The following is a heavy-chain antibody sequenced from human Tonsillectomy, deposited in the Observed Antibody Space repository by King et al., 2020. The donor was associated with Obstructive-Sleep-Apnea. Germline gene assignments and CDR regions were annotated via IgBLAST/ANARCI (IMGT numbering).Heavy chain of an antibody. CDR3: ARDNYDFWSGYYENGMDV. J-gene: IGHJ6*02. V-gene: IGHV4-39*07. CDR1: GGSISSSSYY. Sequence: QLQESGPGLVKPSETLSLTCTVSGGSISSSSYYWGWIRQPPGKGLEWIGSIYYSGSTYYNPSLKSRVTISVDTSKNQFSLKLSSVTAADTAVYYCARDNYDFWSGYYENGMDVWGQGTTVTVSS. CDR2: IYYSGST. D-gene: IGHD3-3*01.